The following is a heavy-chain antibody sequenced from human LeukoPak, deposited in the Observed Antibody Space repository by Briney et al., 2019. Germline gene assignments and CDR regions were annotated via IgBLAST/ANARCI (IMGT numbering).Heavy chain of an antibody. D-gene: IGHD6-13*01. CDR3: ARVPAGGTGPDY. CDR2: ISNSGGS. V-gene: IGHV4-61*01. J-gene: IGHJ4*02. CDR1: GGSVSSGISY. Sequence: SETLSLTCTVSGGSVSSGISYWSWIRQPPGKGLEWIAYISNSGGSDYNASLRGRVTISLDTSKNQFSLRLTSVTAADTDVYYCARVPAGGTGPDYWGQGTLVTVSS.